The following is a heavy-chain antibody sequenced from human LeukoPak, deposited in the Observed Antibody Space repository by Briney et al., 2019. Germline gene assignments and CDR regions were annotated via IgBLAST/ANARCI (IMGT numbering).Heavy chain of an antibody. V-gene: IGHV3-21*01. CDR1: GFNFSHYT. Sequence: GESLKISCAASGFNFSHYTMTWVRQAPGKGLEWVSSISSGGRYIYYSDSLRGRFTVSRDDATNSLSLLMNSLRAEDTALYYCARASILPRCFGGSCFAPLDYWGRGSLVTVSS. CDR2: ISSGGRYI. CDR3: ARASILPRCFGGSCFAPLDY. D-gene: IGHD2-15*01. J-gene: IGHJ4*02.